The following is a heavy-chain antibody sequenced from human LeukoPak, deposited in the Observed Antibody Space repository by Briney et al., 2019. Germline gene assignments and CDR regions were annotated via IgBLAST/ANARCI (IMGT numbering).Heavy chain of an antibody. V-gene: IGHV3-48*04. CDR1: GFTFSSYS. J-gene: IGHJ4*02. CDR3: PRDRGLIAAAANSLDY. D-gene: IGHD6-13*01. Sequence: GGPLRLSCAASGFTFSSYSMNWVRQAPGKGRKGVSYIRSSSSTIYCAGSVKGRFTNTRDNAENSLDLQMNGLRAEDTAVYYCPRDRGLIAAAANSLDYWGQGTLVTVSS. CDR2: IRSSSSTI.